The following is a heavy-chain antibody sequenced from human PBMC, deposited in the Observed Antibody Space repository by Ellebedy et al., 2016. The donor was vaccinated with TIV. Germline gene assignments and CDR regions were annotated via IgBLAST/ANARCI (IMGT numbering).Heavy chain of an antibody. J-gene: IGHJ6*02. CDR1: GYTFTSYG. CDR2: ISAYNGNT. D-gene: IGHD2/OR15-2a*01. CDR3: ASRMYYYYGMDV. Sequence: ASVKVSXXASGYTFTSYGISWVRQAPGQGLEWMGWISAYNGNTNYAQKLQGRVTMTTDTSTSTAYMELRSLRSDDTAVYYCASRMYYYYGMDVWGQGTTVTVSS. V-gene: IGHV1-18*01.